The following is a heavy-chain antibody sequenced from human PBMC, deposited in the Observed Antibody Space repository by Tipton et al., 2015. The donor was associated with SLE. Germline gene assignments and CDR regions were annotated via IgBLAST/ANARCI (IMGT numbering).Heavy chain of an antibody. J-gene: IGHJ3*02. Sequence: LRLSCTASGFTLGDHYVSWVRQSPGRGLEWIATITYGGSTLCNPSLKSRVTMSVETSKNQFSLKVNSVTAADTAVYYCARHYCNASSCPDTFDIWGQGTMATVSS. CDR1: GFTLGDHY. CDR3: ARHYCNASSCPDTFDI. D-gene: IGHD2/OR15-2a*01. CDR2: ITYGGST. V-gene: IGHV4-59*04.